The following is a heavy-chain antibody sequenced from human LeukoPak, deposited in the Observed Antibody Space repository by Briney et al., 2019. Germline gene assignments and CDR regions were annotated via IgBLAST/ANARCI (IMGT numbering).Heavy chain of an antibody. CDR1: GFTFSSYA. J-gene: IGHJ3*02. CDR2: IWYDGSNK. Sequence: PGGSLRLSCAASGFTFSSYAMSWVRQAPGKGLEWVAVIWYDGSNKYYADSVKGRFTISRDNSKNTLYLQMSSLRAEDTAVYYCARDSTTTDAFDIWGQGTMVTVSS. CDR3: ARDSTTTDAFDI. D-gene: IGHD1-14*01. V-gene: IGHV3-30*04.